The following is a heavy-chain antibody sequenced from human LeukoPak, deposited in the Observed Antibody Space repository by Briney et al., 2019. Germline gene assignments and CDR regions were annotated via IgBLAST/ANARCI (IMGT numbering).Heavy chain of an antibody. CDR1: GFTFSSYA. V-gene: IGHV3-30*04. CDR2: IPYDGSNK. Sequence: GRSLRLSCAASGFTFSSYAMHWVRQAPGKGLEWVALIPYDGSNKYYADSVKGRFTVSRDNSKNTLYLQMNSLRAEDTAVYYCVRGAYSSSWLNFDYWGQGTLVTVSS. J-gene: IGHJ4*02. D-gene: IGHD6-13*01. CDR3: VRGAYSSSWLNFDY.